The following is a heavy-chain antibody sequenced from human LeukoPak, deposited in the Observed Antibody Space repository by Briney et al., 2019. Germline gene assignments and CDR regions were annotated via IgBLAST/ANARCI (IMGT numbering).Heavy chain of an antibody. CDR2: ISYDGSDK. Sequence: PGGSLRLSCAASGFTFSSYVMHWVRQAPGKGLEWVAVISYDGSDKYYANSVKGRFTISRDNSKNTLYLEMNSLRPEDSAVYYCARDSSGYYIGGYFDYWGQGTLVTVSS. CDR3: ARDSSGYYIGGYFDY. V-gene: IGHV3-30*04. CDR1: GFTFSSYV. D-gene: IGHD3-9*01. J-gene: IGHJ4*02.